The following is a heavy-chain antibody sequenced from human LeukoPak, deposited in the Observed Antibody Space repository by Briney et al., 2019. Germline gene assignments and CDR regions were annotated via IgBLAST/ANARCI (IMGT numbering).Heavy chain of an antibody. CDR3: ATWPDPIFGVVRDMDV. J-gene: IGHJ6*03. D-gene: IGHD3-3*01. V-gene: IGHV4-31*03. CDR1: GGSISSGGYY. Sequence: SQTLSLTCTVSGGSISSGGYYWSWIRQHPGKGLEWIGYIYYSGSTYYNPSLKSRVTISVDTSKNQFSLKLSSVSAADTAVYYCATWPDPIFGVVRDMDVWGEGTTVTVSS. CDR2: IYYSGST.